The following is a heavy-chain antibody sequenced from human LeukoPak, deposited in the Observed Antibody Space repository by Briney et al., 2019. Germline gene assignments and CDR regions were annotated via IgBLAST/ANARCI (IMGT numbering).Heavy chain of an antibody. CDR2: INPNSGGT. V-gene: IGHV1-2*02. Sequence: ASVKVSCKASAYTFTAYYMHWVRQAPGQGLDWMGWINPNSGGTNYAQKFQGRVTMTRDTSISTAYMELSRLRSDDTAVYSCARGGQGAPLDYWGQGSLVTVSS. D-gene: IGHD1-26*01. J-gene: IGHJ4*02. CDR3: ARGGQGAPLDY. CDR1: AYTFTAYY.